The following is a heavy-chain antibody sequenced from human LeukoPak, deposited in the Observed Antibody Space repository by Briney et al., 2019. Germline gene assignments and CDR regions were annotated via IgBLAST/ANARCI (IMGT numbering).Heavy chain of an antibody. CDR1: GGSISSSTYY. V-gene: IGHV4-39*07. CDR2: IYYSGNT. Sequence: SETLSLTCTVSGGSISSSTYYWGWLRQPPGKGLEWIGSIYYSGNTNYNPSLKSRVTISVDTSKNQFSLKLSSVTAADTAVYYCAREGIYGGNSEDYWGQGTLVTVSS. J-gene: IGHJ4*02. CDR3: AREGIYGGNSEDY. D-gene: IGHD4-23*01.